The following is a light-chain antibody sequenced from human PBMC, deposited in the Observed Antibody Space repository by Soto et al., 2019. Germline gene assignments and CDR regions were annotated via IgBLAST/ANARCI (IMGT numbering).Light chain of an antibody. CDR1: QTISSW. CDR3: QHYNSYSEA. V-gene: IGKV1-5*03. J-gene: IGKJ1*01. Sequence: DIQMTQSPSTLSGSVGDRVTITCRASQTISSWLAWYQQKPGKAPKLLIYKASTLKSGVPSRFSGNGSGTEFTLTISSLQPDDFATYYCQHYNSYSEAFGQGTKVELQ. CDR2: KAS.